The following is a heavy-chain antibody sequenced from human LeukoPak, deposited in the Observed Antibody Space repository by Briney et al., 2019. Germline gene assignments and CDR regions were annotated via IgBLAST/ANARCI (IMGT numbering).Heavy chain of an antibody. J-gene: IGHJ4*02. CDR3: ARGYSPYLKTTGNDY. Sequence: GGSLRLSCAASGFTFSSYAMSWVRQAPGKGLEWVSAISGSGGSAYYADSVKGRFTISRDNSKNTLYLQMNSLRSEDTAVYYCARGYSPYLKTTGNDYWGQGTLVTVSS. D-gene: IGHD1-1*01. V-gene: IGHV3-23*01. CDR1: GFTFSSYA. CDR2: ISGSGGSA.